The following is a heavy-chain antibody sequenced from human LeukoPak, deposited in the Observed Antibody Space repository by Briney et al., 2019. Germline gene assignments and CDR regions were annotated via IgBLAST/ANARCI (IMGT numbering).Heavy chain of an antibody. V-gene: IGHV3-23*01. CDR2: VSGRDTST. J-gene: IGHJ4*02. CDR3: AKWGDYDVLTGYYDSDY. D-gene: IGHD3-9*01. CDR1: GFTFSNYD. Sequence: PGASLRLSCAASGFTFSNYDMSWVRQAPGKGLEWVSAVSGRDTSTYYTDSVKGRFTISRDNSKNTLYLQMNSLSAEDTAIYYCAKWGDYDVLTGYYDSDYWGQGTLVTVSS.